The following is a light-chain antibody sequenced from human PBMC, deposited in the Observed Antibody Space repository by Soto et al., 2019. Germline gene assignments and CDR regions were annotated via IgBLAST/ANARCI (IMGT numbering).Light chain of an antibody. CDR2: TDD. V-gene: IGLV1-44*01. CDR1: SSNLGSNT. Sequence: LRPESPLSSGTPGQGVTISCSGRSSNLGSNTVNWYQHLPGTAPKLLIFTDDQRPSGVPDRFSGSKSGTSASLAIGGLQSQDEADYYCAAWDDSLSSYVFGPGTKVTVL. J-gene: IGLJ1*01. CDR3: AAWDDSLSSYV.